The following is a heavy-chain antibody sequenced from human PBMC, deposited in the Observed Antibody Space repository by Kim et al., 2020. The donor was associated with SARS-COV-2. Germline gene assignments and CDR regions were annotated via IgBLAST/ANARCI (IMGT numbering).Heavy chain of an antibody. Sequence: DSVTDRFTIARDNSTNPQYLQMNSLRAEDTAVYYCANDVAYYGPNGNWFDPWGQGTLVTVSS. D-gene: IGHD3-10*01. CDR3: ANDVAYYGPNGNWFDP. V-gene: IGHV3-30*02. J-gene: IGHJ5*02.